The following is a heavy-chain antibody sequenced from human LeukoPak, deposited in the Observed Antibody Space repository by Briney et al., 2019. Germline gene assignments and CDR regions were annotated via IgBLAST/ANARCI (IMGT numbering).Heavy chain of an antibody. Sequence: SETLSLTCSVSGGSISSYSWTWLRQPPGKGLEWIGFIDYSGSSNYNPSLKSRVTISADPSKNHFSLNLTSVTAADTAVYFCARDHPVADWAADIWGRGTMVTVPS. V-gene: IGHV4-59*01. D-gene: IGHD3-9*01. J-gene: IGHJ3*02. CDR2: IDYSGSS. CDR3: ARDHPVADWAADI. CDR1: GGSISSYS.